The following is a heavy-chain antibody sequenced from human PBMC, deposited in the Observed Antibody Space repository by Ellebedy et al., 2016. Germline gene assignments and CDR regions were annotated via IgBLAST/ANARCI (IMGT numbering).Heavy chain of an antibody. V-gene: IGHV1-46*01. Sequence: ASVKVSCXASGYTLTRDYIHWVRQAPGEGLEWMGIINPIGGRTSYAQKFQGRVTMTTDTSTSTAYMELRSLRSDDTAVYYCARSLGFCTETSCLRDFDSWGQGTLVTVSS. CDR1: GYTLTRDY. CDR3: ARSLGFCTETSCLRDFDS. CDR2: INPIGGRT. J-gene: IGHJ4*02. D-gene: IGHD2-2*01.